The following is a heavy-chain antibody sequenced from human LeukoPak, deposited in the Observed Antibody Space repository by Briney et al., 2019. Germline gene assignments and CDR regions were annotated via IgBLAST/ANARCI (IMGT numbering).Heavy chain of an antibody. CDR1: GFTFDDYA. D-gene: IGHD1-26*01. V-gene: IGHV3-9*01. Sequence: GRSLRLSCAASGFTFDDYAMHWVRHAPGKGLEWVSGISWNSGSIGYADSVKGRFTISRDNAKNSLYLQMNSLRAEDTALYYCAKEWTSGSYLFDYWGQGTLVTVSS. J-gene: IGHJ4*02. CDR2: ISWNSGSI. CDR3: AKEWTSGSYLFDY.